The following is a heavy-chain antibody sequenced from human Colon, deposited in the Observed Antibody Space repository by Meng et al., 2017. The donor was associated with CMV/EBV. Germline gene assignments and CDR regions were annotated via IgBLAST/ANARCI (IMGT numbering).Heavy chain of an antibody. D-gene: IGHD5-24*01. CDR2: IYYTGND. Sequence: QVQLQAPGPGLVKPSETRSLTCTVSGDSISGRSYYWGWIRQPPGKGLEWIASIYYTGNDYHNPSLKSRVTISIDTSNNQFSLRLTSVTAADTAVYYCARMALHWYFDLWGRGTLVTVSS. V-gene: IGHV4-39*07. J-gene: IGHJ2*01. CDR3: ARMALHWYFDL. CDR1: GDSISGRSYY.